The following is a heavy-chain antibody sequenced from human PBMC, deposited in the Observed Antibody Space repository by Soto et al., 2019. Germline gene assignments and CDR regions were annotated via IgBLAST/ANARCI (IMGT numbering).Heavy chain of an antibody. V-gene: IGHV4-39*01. CDR3: ASVYYDFWSGQEYYFDY. Sequence: SETLSLTCTVSGGSISSSSYYWGWIRQPPGKGLEWIGSIYYSGSTYYNPSLKSRVTISVDTSKNQFSLKLSSVTAADTAVYYCASVYYDFWSGQEYYFDYWGQGTLVTVSS. J-gene: IGHJ4*02. D-gene: IGHD3-3*01. CDR1: GGSISSSSYY. CDR2: IYYSGST.